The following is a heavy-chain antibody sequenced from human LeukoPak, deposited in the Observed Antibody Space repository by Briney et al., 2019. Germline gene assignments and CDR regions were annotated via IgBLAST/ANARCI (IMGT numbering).Heavy chain of an antibody. D-gene: IGHD3-10*01. Sequence: SETLSLTCTVSGYSITRGSYWGWIRQPPGKGLEWIANIYHSGSTYYNPSLKSRVTISVDTSKNQFSLKLSSVTAADTAVYYCARFYGSGSYYGDYYYYMDVWGKGTTVTISS. CDR3: ARFYGSGSYYGDYYYYMDV. CDR2: IYHSGST. V-gene: IGHV4-38-2*02. J-gene: IGHJ6*03. CDR1: GYSITRGSY.